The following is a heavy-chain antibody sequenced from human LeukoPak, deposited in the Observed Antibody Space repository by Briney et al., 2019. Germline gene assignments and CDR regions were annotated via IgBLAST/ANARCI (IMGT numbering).Heavy chain of an antibody. V-gene: IGHV4-34*01. CDR2: INHSGST. CDR3: ARVGVRGVIKVFDY. D-gene: IGHD3-10*01. CDR1: GGSFSGYY. J-gene: IGHJ4*02. Sequence: SETLSLTCAVCGGSFSGYYWSWIRQPPGKGLEWIGEINHSGSTNYNPSLKSRVTIPVDTSKNQFSLKLSSVTAADTAVYYCARVGVRGVIKVFDYWGQGTLVTVSS.